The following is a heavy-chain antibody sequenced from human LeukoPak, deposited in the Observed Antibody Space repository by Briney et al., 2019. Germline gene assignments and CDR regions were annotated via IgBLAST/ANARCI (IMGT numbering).Heavy chain of an antibody. CDR2: INHSGST. V-gene: IGHV4-34*01. Sequence: SETLSLTCAVYGGSFSGYYWSWIRQPPGKGLEWIGEINHSGSTNYNPSLKSRVTISVDTSKNQFSLKLSSVTAADTAVYYCARGQDFWRGYYPDYWGQGTLVTVSS. J-gene: IGHJ4*02. CDR1: GGSFSGYY. D-gene: IGHD3-3*01. CDR3: ARGQDFWRGYYPDY.